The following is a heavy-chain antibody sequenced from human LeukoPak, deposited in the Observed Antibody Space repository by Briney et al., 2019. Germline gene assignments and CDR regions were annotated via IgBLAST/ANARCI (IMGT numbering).Heavy chain of an antibody. CDR1: GGSISSYY. Sequence: SETLSLTCTVSGGSISSYYWSWIRQPPGKGLEWIGYIYYSGTTNYNPSLKSRVTISVDTSKNQFSLKLNSVTAADTAMYYCARDDNSSGWYGSDYWGQGTLVTVSS. J-gene: IGHJ4*02. V-gene: IGHV4-59*01. CDR3: ARDDNSSGWYGSDY. CDR2: IYYSGTT. D-gene: IGHD6-19*01.